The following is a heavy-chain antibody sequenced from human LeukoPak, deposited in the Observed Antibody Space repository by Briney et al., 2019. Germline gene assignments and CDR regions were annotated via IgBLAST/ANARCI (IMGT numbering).Heavy chain of an antibody. CDR3: ARAAYSSSWYELYYYYYYMDV. J-gene: IGHJ6*03. Sequence: SETLSLTCTVSGGSISRYYWSWIRQPAGKGLEWIGSIYYSGSTYYNPSLKSRVTISVDTSKNQFSLKLSSVTAADTAVYYCARAAYSSSWYELYYYYYYMDVWGKGTTVTVSS. CDR1: GGSISRYY. V-gene: IGHV4-4*07. D-gene: IGHD6-13*01. CDR2: IYYSGST.